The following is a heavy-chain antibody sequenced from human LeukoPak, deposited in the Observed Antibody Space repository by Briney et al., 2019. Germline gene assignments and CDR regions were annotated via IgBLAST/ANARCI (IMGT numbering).Heavy chain of an antibody. CDR3: VRHISANTGYFDS. Sequence: SETLSLTCTLSDGSVSSGTYYWGWIRQSPGKGLEWIASIHYSGSSYYNPSLKSRAAIFVDTSRDQVSMDLSYVTAADTALYYCVRHISANTGYFDSCGQGTLVTVSS. CDR1: DGSVSSGTYY. V-gene: IGHV4-39*01. J-gene: IGHJ4*02. CDR2: IHYSGSS.